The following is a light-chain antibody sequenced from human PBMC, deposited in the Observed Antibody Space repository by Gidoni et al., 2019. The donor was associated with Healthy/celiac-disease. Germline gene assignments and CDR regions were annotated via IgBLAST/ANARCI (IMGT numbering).Light chain of an antibody. Sequence: QSVSTQPPSVSAAPGQKVTIACSGSSSNIGNNYVSWYQQLPGTAPKLLIYDNNKLPSGIPDRFSGSKSGTSATLGITGLQTGDEADYYCGTWDSSLSAGVFGTGTKVTVL. CDR3: GTWDSSLSAGV. CDR1: SSNIGNNY. J-gene: IGLJ1*01. V-gene: IGLV1-51*01. CDR2: DNN.